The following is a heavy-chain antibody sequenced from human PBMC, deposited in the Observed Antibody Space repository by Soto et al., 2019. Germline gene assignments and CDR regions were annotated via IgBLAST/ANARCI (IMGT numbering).Heavy chain of an antibody. CDR3: AKVKYSSSWYFDY. Sequence: QVQLVESGGGVVQPGRSLRLSCAASGFTFSSYGMHWVRQAPGKGLEWVAVISYDGSNKYYADSVKGRFTISRDNSKNTLYLQMSSLRAEDTAVYYCAKVKYSSSWYFDYWGQGTLVTVSS. CDR2: ISYDGSNK. CDR1: GFTFSSYG. D-gene: IGHD6-13*01. J-gene: IGHJ4*02. V-gene: IGHV3-30*18.